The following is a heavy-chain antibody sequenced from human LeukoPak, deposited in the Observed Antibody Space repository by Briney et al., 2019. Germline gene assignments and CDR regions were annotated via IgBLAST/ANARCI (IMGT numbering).Heavy chain of an antibody. D-gene: IGHD3-10*01. CDR2: IYYSGST. V-gene: IGHV4-39*07. J-gene: IGHJ4*02. CDR1: GGSISSSSYY. Sequence: PSETLSLTCTVSGGSISSSSYYWGWIRQPPGKGLEWIGSIYYSGSTYYNPSLKSRVTISVDTSKNQFSLKLSSVTAADTAVYYCARAGLGDSGSYFAFDYWGQGALVTVSS. CDR3: ARAGLGDSGSYFAFDY.